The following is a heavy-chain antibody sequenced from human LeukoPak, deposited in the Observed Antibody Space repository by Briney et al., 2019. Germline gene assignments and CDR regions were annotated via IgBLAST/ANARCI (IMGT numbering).Heavy chain of an antibody. Sequence: SDTLSLTCTVSGGSISSSYWSWVRQPPGKGLEWVAYIYYTGVTNYNPSLKSRVTISLDMSRNQVSLKLLSVTAADTAVYYCTKNAGRGRPSDFWGQGTLVTVSS. J-gene: IGHJ4*02. D-gene: IGHD2-15*01. CDR2: IYYTGVT. CDR3: TKNAGRGRPSDF. CDR1: GGSISSSY. V-gene: IGHV4-59*07.